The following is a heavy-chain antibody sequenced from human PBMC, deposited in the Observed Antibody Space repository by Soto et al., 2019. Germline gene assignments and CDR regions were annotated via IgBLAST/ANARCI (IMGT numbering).Heavy chain of an antibody. Sequence: GGSLRLSCAASGFTFSSYAMHWVRQAPGKGLEWVAVISNDGSNKNYADSVKGRFTISRDNSKNTLYLQMNSLRAEDTAVYYCARVSRAMILVVITVSFDYWGQGTLVTVSS. J-gene: IGHJ4*02. CDR3: ARVSRAMILVVITVSFDY. CDR1: GFTFSSYA. V-gene: IGHV3-30-3*01. D-gene: IGHD3-22*01. CDR2: ISNDGSNK.